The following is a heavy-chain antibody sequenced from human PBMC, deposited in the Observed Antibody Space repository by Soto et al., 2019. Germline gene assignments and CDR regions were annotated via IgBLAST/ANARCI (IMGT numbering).Heavy chain of an antibody. CDR3: ARTTAVPNTLRSRYFFDY. Sequence: KTSETLSLTCSVSGGSVSNKTYYWSWIRQPPGKSLEWIGYVYYSGTTNYNPSLKSRVTISVDLSKNQFSLRLSSVTTADTALYYCARTTAVPNTLRSRYFFDYWGQGTLVTVSS. J-gene: IGHJ4*02. CDR1: GGSVSNKTYY. D-gene: IGHD4-17*01. CDR2: VYYSGTT. V-gene: IGHV4-61*01.